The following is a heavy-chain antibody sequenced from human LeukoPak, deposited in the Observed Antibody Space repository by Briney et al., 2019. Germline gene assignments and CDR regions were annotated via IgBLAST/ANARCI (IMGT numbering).Heavy chain of an antibody. Sequence: GSLRLSCAASGFPFSSYEMNWVRPAPGKGLEWVSYISSSGSTIYYADSVKGRFTISRDNAKNSLYLQMNSLRAEDTAVYYCARDHYGDYSLDYWGQGTLVTVSS. CDR3: ARDHYGDYSLDY. CDR1: GFPFSSYE. CDR2: ISSSGSTI. V-gene: IGHV3-48*03. D-gene: IGHD4-17*01. J-gene: IGHJ4*02.